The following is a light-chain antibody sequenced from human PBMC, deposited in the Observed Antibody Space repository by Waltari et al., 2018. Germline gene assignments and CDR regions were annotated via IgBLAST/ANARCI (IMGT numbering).Light chain of an antibody. J-gene: IGKJ1*01. CDR1: QSLVHSVGKTY. Sequence: DVVLTQSPLSLPLTLGQPASISCSSSQSLVHSVGKTYLNSFHQRPGQSPRPLSYKVSNRDSGGPDKFSGSGAGTDFTLQISRVEAEGVGVYYCMQATQWPVKFGQGTKVEIK. CDR3: MQATQWPVK. CDR2: KVS. V-gene: IGKV2-30*02.